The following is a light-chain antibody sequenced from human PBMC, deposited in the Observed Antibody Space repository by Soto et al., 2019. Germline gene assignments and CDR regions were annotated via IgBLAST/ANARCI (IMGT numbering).Light chain of an antibody. V-gene: IGKV3-15*01. Sequence: EIVMTQSPATLSVSPGERATLSCRASQSVSTNLAWYQQKPGQAPRLLVYGASTRATGIPARFSASGSGTDFALSISSLRSEDSAVYYCQQYNNWPWTFGQGTKVDIK. J-gene: IGKJ1*01. CDR1: QSVSTN. CDR2: GAS. CDR3: QQYNNWPWT.